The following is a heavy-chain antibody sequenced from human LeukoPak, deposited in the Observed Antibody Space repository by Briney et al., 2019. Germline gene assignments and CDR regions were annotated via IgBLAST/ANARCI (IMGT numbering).Heavy chain of an antibody. D-gene: IGHD3-16*01. V-gene: IGHV3-23*01. J-gene: IGHJ4*02. Sequence: GGSLRLSCAASGFTFSSYGMSWVRQAPGKGLEWVSAISGSGGSTYYADSVKGRFTIPRDNSKNTLYLQMNSLRAEDTAVYYCAKARGRWGTKGYYFDYWGQGTLVTVSS. CDR2: ISGSGGST. CDR1: GFTFSSYG. CDR3: AKARGRWGTKGYYFDY.